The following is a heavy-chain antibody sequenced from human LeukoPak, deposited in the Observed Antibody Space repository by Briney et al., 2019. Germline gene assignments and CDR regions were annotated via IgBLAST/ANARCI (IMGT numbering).Heavy chain of an antibody. D-gene: IGHD4/OR15-4a*01. CDR1: GFTFSSYI. Sequence: GGSLRLSCAASGFTFSSYIMNWVLQAPGKGLEWVSCITSSSKIQYADSVKGRFTISRDNAKNSVYLQMNSLRAEDTAVYYCARDPSYGDKWGQGTLVTVSS. CDR2: ITSSSKI. V-gene: IGHV3-21*01. J-gene: IGHJ4*02. CDR3: ARDPSYGDK.